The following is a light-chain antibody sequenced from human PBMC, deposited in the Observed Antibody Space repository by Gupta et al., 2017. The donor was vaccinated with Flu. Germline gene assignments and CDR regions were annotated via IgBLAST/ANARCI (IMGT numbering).Light chain of an antibody. V-gene: IGKV1-39*01. CDR2: AAS. CDR3: QQRDSTPHT. J-gene: IGKJ1*01. CDR1: QSISSY. Sequence: PSSLSASVGDRVTITCRARQSISSYLNWYQQKPGKAPKLLIYAASSLQSGVPSRFSGSGSGTDFTLTISRLQPEDFATYYCQQRDSTPHTFGQGTKVEIK.